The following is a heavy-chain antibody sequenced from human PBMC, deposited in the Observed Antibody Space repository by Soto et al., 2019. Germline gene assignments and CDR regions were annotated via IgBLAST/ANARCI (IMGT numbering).Heavy chain of an antibody. CDR3: AGGVVVVAATLSYYFDC. V-gene: IGHV1-18*01. CDR1: CYTYTSYG. Sequence: GPSGTVSCRASCYTYTSYGMSCVRQTPGQRLEWMGWISAYNGNTNYAQKLQGRVTMTTDTSTSTAYMELRSLRSDDTAVYYCAGGVVVVAATLSYYFDCWGQGTLVTVSS. J-gene: IGHJ4*02. D-gene: IGHD2-15*01. CDR2: ISAYNGNT.